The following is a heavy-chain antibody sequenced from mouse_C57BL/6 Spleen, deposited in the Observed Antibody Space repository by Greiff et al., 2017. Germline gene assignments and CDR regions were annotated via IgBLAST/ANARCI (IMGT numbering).Heavy chain of an antibody. D-gene: IGHD1-2*01. CDR2: IHPNSGST. CDR1: GYTFTSYW. J-gene: IGHJ4*01. V-gene: IGHV1-64*01. CDR3: ARSLLRYAMDY. Sequence: QVQLQQPGAELVKPGASVKLSCKASGYTFTSYWMHWVKQRPGQGLAWIGMIHPNSGSTNYNEKFKSKATLTVDKSSSTAYMQLSSLTSEDSAVYYCARSLLRYAMDYWGQGTSVTVSS.